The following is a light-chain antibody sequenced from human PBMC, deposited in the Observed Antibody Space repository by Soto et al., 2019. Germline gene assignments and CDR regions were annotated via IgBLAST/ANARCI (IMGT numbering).Light chain of an antibody. J-gene: IGLJ1*01. CDR1: SSDVGGYNY. Sequence: QSVLTQPASVSASPGQSITISCSGTSSDVGGYNYVSWYRHHPGKAPKLIIYEVTNRPSGVSNRFSGSKSGNTASLTISGLQAEDEADYYCCLYVGATTYVFGTGTKLTVL. CDR3: CLYVGATTYV. CDR2: EVT. V-gene: IGLV2-14*01.